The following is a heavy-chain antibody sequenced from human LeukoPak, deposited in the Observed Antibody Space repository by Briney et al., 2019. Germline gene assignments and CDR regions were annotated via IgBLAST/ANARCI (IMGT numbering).Heavy chain of an antibody. CDR1: GGSISSYY. CDR3: ARHPVFYYFDY. Sequence: PSQTLSLTCTVSGGSISSYYWSWIRQPPGKGLEWIGYIYYSGSTNYNPSLKSRVTISVDTSKNQFSLKLSSVTAADTAVYYCARHPVFYYFDYWGQGTLVTVSS. CDR2: IYYSGST. V-gene: IGHV4-59*08. J-gene: IGHJ4*02.